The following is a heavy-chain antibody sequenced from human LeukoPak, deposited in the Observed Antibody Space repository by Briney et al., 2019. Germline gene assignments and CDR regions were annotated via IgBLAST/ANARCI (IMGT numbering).Heavy chain of an antibody. V-gene: IGHV3-21*01. CDR1: EFSVGSNY. CDR3: ARDPVHGLLWFGDGGPNDY. Sequence: PGGSLRLSCAASEFSVGSNYMTWVRQAPGKGLEWVSSISSSSSYIYYADSVKGRFTISRDNAKNSLYLQMNSLRAEDTAVYYCARDPVHGLLWFGDGGPNDYWGQGTLVTVSS. D-gene: IGHD3-10*01. J-gene: IGHJ4*02. CDR2: ISSSSSYI.